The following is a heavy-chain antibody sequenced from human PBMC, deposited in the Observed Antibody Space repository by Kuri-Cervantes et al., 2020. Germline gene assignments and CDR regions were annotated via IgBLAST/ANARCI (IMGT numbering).Heavy chain of an antibody. CDR2: INSDGTNT. CDR3: ARAGGLRGYFDL. D-gene: IGHD3-16*01. J-gene: IGHJ2*01. V-gene: IGHV3-74*01. CDR1: GFTFSSYD. Sequence: GESLKISCAASGFTFSSYDMHWVRQAPGKGLVWVSRINSDGTNTNYADSVKGRFTISRDNAKNTLYLQMNSLRAEDTAVYYCARAGGLRGYFDLWGRGTLVTVSS.